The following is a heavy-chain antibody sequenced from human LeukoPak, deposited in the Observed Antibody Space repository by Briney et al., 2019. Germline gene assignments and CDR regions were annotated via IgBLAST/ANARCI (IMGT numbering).Heavy chain of an antibody. J-gene: IGHJ4*02. Sequence: GGSLRLSCAASGFTFSSYGMHWVCQAPGEGLQWLAFIRYDGSNKYYADSVKGRFTISRDNSKNTLYLQMNSLRAEDTAVYYCAKAGAYGDALDYWGQGTLVTVSS. V-gene: IGHV3-30*02. CDR1: GFTFSSYG. D-gene: IGHD4-17*01. CDR2: IRYDGSNK. CDR3: AKAGAYGDALDY.